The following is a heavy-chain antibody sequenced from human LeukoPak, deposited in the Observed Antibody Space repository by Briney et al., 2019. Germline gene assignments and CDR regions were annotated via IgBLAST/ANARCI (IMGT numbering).Heavy chain of an antibody. CDR1: GGTFSSYA. V-gene: IGHV1-69*05. Sequence: GASVKVSCKASGGTFSSYAISWVRQAPGQGLEWMGRIIPIFGTANYAQKFQGRVTITTDESTSTAYMELSSLRSEDTAVYYCARDWYDSSGYYKDWGQGTLVTVSS. CDR3: ARDWYDSSGYYKD. D-gene: IGHD3-22*01. J-gene: IGHJ4*02. CDR2: IIPIFGTA.